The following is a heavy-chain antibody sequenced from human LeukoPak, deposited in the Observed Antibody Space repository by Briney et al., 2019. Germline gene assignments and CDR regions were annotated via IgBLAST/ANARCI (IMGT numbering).Heavy chain of an antibody. CDR1: GFTFSSYA. CDR2: IYSGGST. CDR3: ARDGYSYGDYFDY. D-gene: IGHD5-18*01. V-gene: IGHV3-66*02. J-gene: IGHJ4*02. Sequence: GRSLRLSCTASGFTFSSYAMSWVRQAPGKGLEWVSVIYSGGSTYYADSVKGRFTISRDNSKNTLYLQMNSLRAEDTAVYYCARDGYSYGDYFDYWGQGTLVTVSS.